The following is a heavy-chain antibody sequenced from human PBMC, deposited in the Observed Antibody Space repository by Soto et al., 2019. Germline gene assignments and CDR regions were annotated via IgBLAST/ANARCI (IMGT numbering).Heavy chain of an antibody. Sequence: QVQLVESGGGVVQPGGSLRLSCAASGFTFSNYGMHWVRQAPGKGLESVAVIWYDGTNKYYADSVKGRFTISRDNSKNTMYVQVNSLRAEDTAVYYCARDYSRYYGMDVWGQGTTVTVSS. CDR2: IWYDGTNK. D-gene: IGHD2-15*01. CDR3: ARDYSRYYGMDV. V-gene: IGHV3-33*01. J-gene: IGHJ6*02. CDR1: GFTFSNYG.